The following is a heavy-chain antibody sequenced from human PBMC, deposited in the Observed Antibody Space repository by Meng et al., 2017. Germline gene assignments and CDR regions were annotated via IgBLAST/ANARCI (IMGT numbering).Heavy chain of an antibody. D-gene: IGHD1-1*01. V-gene: IGHV3-74*01. Sequence: EVQLGEVGGGLVQPGGSLRLSCAASGFTFNNYWMHWVRQVPGKGLVWVSRISGDGSITNYADSVKGRFTISRDNAKNTLYLQMNSLRPEDTAVYYCLDEAPRSDYWGQGSLVTVSS. CDR1: GFTFNNYW. CDR2: ISGDGSIT. J-gene: IGHJ4*02. CDR3: LDEAPRSDY.